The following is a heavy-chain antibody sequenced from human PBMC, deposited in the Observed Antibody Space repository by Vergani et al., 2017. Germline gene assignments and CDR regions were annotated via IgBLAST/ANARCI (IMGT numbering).Heavy chain of an antibody. Sequence: QVQLVQSGAEVKKPGSSVKVFCKASGGTFSSYGISWVRQAPGQGLEWMGGIIPIFGSANYAQKFQGRVTITADESTRTAYMELSSLRSEDTAVYYCARGGRLRLNNYFDPWGQGTLVTVSS. CDR1: GGTFSSYG. J-gene: IGHJ5*02. D-gene: IGHD5-12*01. CDR3: ARGGRLRLNNYFDP. CDR2: IIPIFGSA. V-gene: IGHV1-69*12.